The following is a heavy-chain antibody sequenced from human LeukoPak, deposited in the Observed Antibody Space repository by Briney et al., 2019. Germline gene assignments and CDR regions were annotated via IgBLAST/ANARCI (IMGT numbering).Heavy chain of an antibody. CDR3: ASCSRSAYYDILTAYYDY. CDR2: ISYDGGKE. Sequence: GGSLRLSCVASGFSFNNFAMHWVRQAPGRGLEWVAVISYDGGKEHYAGSMKGRFTISRDNSNNTLYLEINSPTPEDTAIYYCASCSRSAYYDILTAYYDYWRQGTQVTVSS. V-gene: IGHV3-30-3*01. J-gene: IGHJ4*02. CDR1: GFSFNNFA. D-gene: IGHD3-9*01.